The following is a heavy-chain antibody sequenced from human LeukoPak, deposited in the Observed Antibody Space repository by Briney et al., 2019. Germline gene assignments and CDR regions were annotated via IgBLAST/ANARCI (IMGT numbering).Heavy chain of an antibody. J-gene: IGHJ3*02. Sequence: ASVKVSCKASGGTFSSYAISWVRQAPGQGLEWMGGILPIFGSANYAQKFQGRVTITADESTSTAYMELSSLRSEDTAVYYCASVTAVTTKGHGAFDIWGQGTLVAVSS. V-gene: IGHV1-69*13. CDR2: ILPIFGSA. CDR3: ASVTAVTTKGHGAFDI. CDR1: GGTFSSYA. D-gene: IGHD4-17*01.